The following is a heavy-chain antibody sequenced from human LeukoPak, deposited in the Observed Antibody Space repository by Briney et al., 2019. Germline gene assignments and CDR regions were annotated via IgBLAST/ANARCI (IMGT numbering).Heavy chain of an antibody. V-gene: IGHV1-3*03. CDR2: INAGNGNT. J-gene: IGHJ4*02. Sequence: GSSVKVSCKASGYTFTSYAMHWVRQAPGQRLEWMGWINAGNGNTKYSQEFQGRVTITRDTSASTAYMELGSLRSEDMAVYYCARDRRFLEWFFDYWGQGTLVTVSS. CDR3: ARDRRFLEWFFDY. D-gene: IGHD3-3*01. CDR1: GYTFTSYA.